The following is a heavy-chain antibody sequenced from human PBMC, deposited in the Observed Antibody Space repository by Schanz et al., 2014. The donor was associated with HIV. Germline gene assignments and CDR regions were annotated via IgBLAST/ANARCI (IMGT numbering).Heavy chain of an antibody. CDR1: GFTFSSYG. J-gene: IGHJ6*02. Sequence: VQLVESGGGLVQPGKSLRLSCAASGFTFSSYGMHWVRQAPGKGLEWVAVIWYDGSNKYYADSVKGRFTISKDNSKNTLYLQMNSLRAQDTAVYYCANTEYPYSSSSDYYYGMDVWGQGTTVTVSS. CDR3: ANTEYPYSSSSDYYYGMDV. D-gene: IGHD6-6*01. V-gene: IGHV3-33*06. CDR2: IWYDGSNK.